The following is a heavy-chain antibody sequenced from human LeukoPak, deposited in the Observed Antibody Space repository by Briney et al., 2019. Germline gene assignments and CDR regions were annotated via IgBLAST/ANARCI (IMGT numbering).Heavy chain of an antibody. Sequence: GASVKVSCKTSGYTFVNYGVSWVRQASGQGLEWMGGIIPIFGTANYAQKFQGRVTITTDESTSTAYMELSSLRSEDTAVYYCARDYCSSTSCYMAFDYWGQGTLATVSS. CDR3: ARDYCSSTSCYMAFDY. CDR1: GYTFVNYG. D-gene: IGHD2-2*02. CDR2: IIPIFGTA. V-gene: IGHV1-69*05. J-gene: IGHJ4*02.